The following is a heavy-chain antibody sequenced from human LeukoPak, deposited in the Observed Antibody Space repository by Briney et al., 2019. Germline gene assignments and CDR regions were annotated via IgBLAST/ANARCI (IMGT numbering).Heavy chain of an antibody. CDR1: GFTFSSYA. CDR3: AKSLGVVVVVADTRGVFDY. Sequence: GGSLRLSCAASGFTFSSYAMSWVRQAPGKGLEWVSAISGSGGSIYYADSVKGRFTISRDNSKNTLYLQMNSLRAEDTAVYYCAKSLGVVVVVADTRGVFDYWGQGTLVTVSS. D-gene: IGHD2-15*01. CDR2: ISGSGGSI. J-gene: IGHJ4*02. V-gene: IGHV3-23*01.